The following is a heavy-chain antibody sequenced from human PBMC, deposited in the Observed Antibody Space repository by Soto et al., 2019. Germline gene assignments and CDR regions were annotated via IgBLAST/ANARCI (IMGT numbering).Heavy chain of an antibody. D-gene: IGHD6-13*01. V-gene: IGHV1-69*01. J-gene: IGHJ4*02. Sequence: QVQLVQSGAEVKKPGSSVKVSCKASGGTFSSYRINWVRQAPGQGLEWVGGIVPIYRTADYAQKFQGRVTITADESARTYYMELRSLKSQDTAVYYCVIDSGAKLSSSWGQGTLVTVSS. CDR2: IVPIYRTA. CDR3: VIDSGAKLSSS. CDR1: GGTFSSYR.